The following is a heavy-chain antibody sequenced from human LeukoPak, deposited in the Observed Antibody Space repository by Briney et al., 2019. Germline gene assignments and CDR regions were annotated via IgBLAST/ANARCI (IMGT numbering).Heavy chain of an antibody. CDR3: TKGGQWLVY. CDR2: IKRKTDGGTT. CDR1: GFTFSNAG. Sequence: PGGSLRLSWAASGFTFSNAGVSWVRQAPGKGLEWVGRIKRKTDGGTTRYAAPVKGRFIISRDASTPTRYLQMTSLTPEDTAVYYCTKGGQWLVYWGQGTLVTVYS. V-gene: IGHV3-15*01. J-gene: IGHJ4*02. D-gene: IGHD6-19*01.